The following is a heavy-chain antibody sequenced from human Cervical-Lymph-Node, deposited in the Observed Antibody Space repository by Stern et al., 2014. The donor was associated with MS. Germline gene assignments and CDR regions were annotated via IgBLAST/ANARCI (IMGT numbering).Heavy chain of an antibody. Sequence: QVQLQESGPGLVKPSETLSLTCSVSGGSISRSTYYWGWIRQPPGKGLEWIGSIYYSGTTYYNPSLKSRVTIDTSTKQFSLRLPSVTAADTAVYYCARHDGWLPHYWSQGTLVTVSS. CDR3: ARHDGWLPHY. J-gene: IGHJ4*02. CDR1: GGSISRSTYY. CDR2: IYYSGTT. D-gene: IGHD5-12*01. V-gene: IGHV4-39*01.